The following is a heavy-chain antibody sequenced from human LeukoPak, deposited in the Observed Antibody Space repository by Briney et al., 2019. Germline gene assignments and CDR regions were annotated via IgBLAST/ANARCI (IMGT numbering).Heavy chain of an antibody. J-gene: IGHJ4*02. CDR3: ARARIMGATSPFDY. CDR1: GFTFSSYW. Sequence: GGSLRLSCAASGFTFSSYWMTLVRQAPGKGLEWVASIKQDGNEKYYVDSVKGRFTISRDNARNSLYLQMSSLRADDTAVYYCARARIMGATSPFDYWGQGTLVTVSS. D-gene: IGHD1-26*01. V-gene: IGHV3-7*01. CDR2: IKQDGNEK.